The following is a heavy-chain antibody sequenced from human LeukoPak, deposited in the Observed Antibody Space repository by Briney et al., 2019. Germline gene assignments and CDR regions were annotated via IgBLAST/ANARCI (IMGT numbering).Heavy chain of an antibody. J-gene: IGHJ4*02. CDR2: INPNSGGT. D-gene: IGHD3-3*01. V-gene: IGHV1-2*02. CDR1: GYTFTGYY. Sequence: ASVKVSCKASGYTFTGYYMHWVRQAPGQGLEWMGWINPNSGGTNYAQKFQGRVTMTRDTSISTAYMELSRLRSDDTAVYYCARDQPHVLVTIFGVVADWGQGTLVTVSS. CDR3: ARDQPHVLVTIFGVVAD.